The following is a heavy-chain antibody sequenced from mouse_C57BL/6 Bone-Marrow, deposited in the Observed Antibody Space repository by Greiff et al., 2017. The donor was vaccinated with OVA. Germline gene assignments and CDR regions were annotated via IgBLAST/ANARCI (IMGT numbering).Heavy chain of an antibody. D-gene: IGHD1-1*01. V-gene: IGHV1-50*01. CDR2: IDPSDSYT. Sequence: QVQLQQPGAELVKPGASVKLSCTASGYTFTSSWMQWVKQRPGQGLEWIGEIDPSDSYTNYTQQFKGKATWTVDTSSSTAYMQLSSLTSEDSAVYDCARGGSLLDYWGQGTTLTVSA. CDR3: ARGGSLLDY. CDR1: GYTFTSSW. J-gene: IGHJ2*01.